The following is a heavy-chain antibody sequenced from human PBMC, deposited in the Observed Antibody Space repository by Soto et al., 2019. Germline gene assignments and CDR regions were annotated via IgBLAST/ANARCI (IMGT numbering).Heavy chain of an antibody. D-gene: IGHD3-3*01. Sequence: ESGGGLVKPGGSLRLSCAASGFTFSSYSMNWVRQAPGKGLEWVSSISSSSSYIYYADSVKGRFTISRDNAKNSLYLQMNSLRAEDTAVYYCARGLGYYDFWSGYSNWFDPWGQGTLVTVSS. CDR3: ARGLGYYDFWSGYSNWFDP. CDR2: ISSSSSYI. J-gene: IGHJ5*02. CDR1: GFTFSSYS. V-gene: IGHV3-21*01.